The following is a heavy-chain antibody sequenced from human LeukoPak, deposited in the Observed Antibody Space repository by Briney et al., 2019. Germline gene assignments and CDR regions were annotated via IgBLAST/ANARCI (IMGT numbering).Heavy chain of an antibody. V-gene: IGHV3-7*01. Sequence: GGSLRLSCVASGFTFGTSWMSWVRQTPGKGLEWVALLNEDGRDERYVDSVKGRFTVSRDNAKNSVSLQLNSLRVEDTGVYYCARDHAWGSVDIWGQGTMVTVSS. CDR2: LNEDGRDE. D-gene: IGHD3-16*01. J-gene: IGHJ3*02. CDR1: GFTFGTSW. CDR3: ARDHAWGSVDI.